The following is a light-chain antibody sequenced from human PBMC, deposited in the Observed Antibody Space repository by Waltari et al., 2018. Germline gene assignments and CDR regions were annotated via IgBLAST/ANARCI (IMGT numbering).Light chain of an antibody. CDR1: QSVSRSY. CDR2: GAS. J-gene: IGKJ2*01. CDR3: QQYDSSPPT. V-gene: IGKV3-20*01. Sequence: EIVLTQSPGTLSLSPGERATLSCRASQSVSRSYLAWYQKMPGQAPRLLIYGASNRATGIPDRFSGSGSGTDFTLTISRLEPEDFAVYYCQQYDSSPPTFGQGTKLEIK.